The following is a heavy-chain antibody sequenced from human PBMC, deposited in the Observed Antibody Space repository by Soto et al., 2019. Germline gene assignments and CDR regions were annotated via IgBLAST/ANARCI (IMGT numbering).Heavy chain of an antibody. CDR3: ATAGDDCSTTTCYVIDY. Sequence: ASVKVSCKXSGYTFTSYAMHWVRQAPGQRLEWMGWINAGNGYTKYSQKFQGRVTVTRDTSASTAYMELSSLRSEDTAVYYCATAGDDCSTTTCYVIDYWGQGTLVTVSS. CDR2: INAGNGYT. CDR1: GYTFTSYA. J-gene: IGHJ4*02. D-gene: IGHD2-2*01. V-gene: IGHV1-3*01.